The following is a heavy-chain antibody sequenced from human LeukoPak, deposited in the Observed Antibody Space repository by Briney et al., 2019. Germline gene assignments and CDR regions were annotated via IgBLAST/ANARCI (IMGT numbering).Heavy chain of an antibody. CDR1: GFTFSSYS. CDR3: ARGLVLRYFDWLSDAFDI. V-gene: IGHV3-21*01. D-gene: IGHD3-9*01. Sequence: PGGSLRLSCAASGFTFSSYSRNWVRQAPGKGLECVSSISSSSSYIYYADSVKGRFTISRDNAKNSLYLQMNSLRAEDTAVYSCARGLVLRYFDWLSDAFDIWGQGTMVTVSS. CDR2: ISSSSSYI. J-gene: IGHJ3*02.